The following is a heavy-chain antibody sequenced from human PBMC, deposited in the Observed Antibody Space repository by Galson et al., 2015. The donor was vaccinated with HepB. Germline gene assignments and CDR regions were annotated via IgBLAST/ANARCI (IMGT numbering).Heavy chain of an antibody. CDR1: GFTFSSYG. Sequence: SLRLSCAASGFTFSSYGMHWVRQAPGKGLEWVAVIWYDGSNKYYADSVKGRFTISRDNSKNTLYLQMNSLRAEDTAVYYCARDPRYGDYGLDYWGQGTLVTVSS. CDR2: IWYDGSNK. CDR3: ARDPRYGDYGLDY. V-gene: IGHV3-33*01. D-gene: IGHD4-17*01. J-gene: IGHJ4*02.